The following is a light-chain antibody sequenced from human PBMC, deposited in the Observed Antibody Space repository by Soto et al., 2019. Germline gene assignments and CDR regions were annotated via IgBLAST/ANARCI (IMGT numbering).Light chain of an antibody. CDR3: CSYAGSYTPL. CDR2: DVS. CDR1: SSDVGGYNY. J-gene: IGLJ2*01. V-gene: IGLV2-11*01. Sequence: QSALTQPRSVSGSPGQSVTISCTGTSSDVGGYNYVSWYQQHPGKAPKLMIYDVSKRPSGVPDRFSGSKSGNRASLTISGLQAEDEADYYCCSYAGSYTPLFGGGTKLTVL.